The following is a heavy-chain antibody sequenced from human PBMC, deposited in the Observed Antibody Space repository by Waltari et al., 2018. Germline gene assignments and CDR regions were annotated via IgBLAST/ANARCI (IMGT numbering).Heavy chain of an antibody. CDR2: IYSGGST. CDR3: ARVVVAAAYYFDY. J-gene: IGHJ4*02. CDR1: GFTVSRNY. Sequence: EVPLVESGGGLIQPGWSLRLSCAASGFTVSRNYTSWFRQGPVKWLEWVSVIYSGGSTYYADSVKCRFTISRDNSKNTLYLQMNSRGGEDKAVYYCARVVVAAAYYFDYWGQGTLVTVSS. D-gene: IGHD2-15*01. V-gene: IGHV3-53*01.